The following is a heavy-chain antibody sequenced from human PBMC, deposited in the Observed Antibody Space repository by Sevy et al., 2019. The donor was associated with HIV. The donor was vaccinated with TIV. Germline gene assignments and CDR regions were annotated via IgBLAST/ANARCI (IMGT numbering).Heavy chain of an antibody. J-gene: IGHJ4*02. D-gene: IGHD3-10*01. V-gene: IGHV1-18*01. Sequence: ASVKVSCKASGYTFISYAINWVRQAPGQGLEWKGWISAYNGNTNDAQKLQGRVTMTTDTSSSTAYMELRSLRSDDTAVYYCARSYGSGNYYGYWGQGTLVTVSS. CDR2: ISAYNGNT. CDR3: ARSYGSGNYYGY. CDR1: GYTFISYA.